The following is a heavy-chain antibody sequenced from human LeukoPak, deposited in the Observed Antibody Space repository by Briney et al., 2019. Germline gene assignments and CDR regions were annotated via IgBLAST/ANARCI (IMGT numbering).Heavy chain of an antibody. CDR1: GGSISSGGYY. CDR3: ARDCSSTSCPGAFDI. J-gene: IGHJ3*02. Sequence: PSQTLSLTCTVSGGSISSGGYYWSWIRQHPGKGLEWIGYIYYSGSTYYNPSLKSRVTISVDTSKNQFSLKLSSVTATDTAVYYCARDCSSTSCPGAFDIWGQGTMVTVSS. V-gene: IGHV4-31*03. D-gene: IGHD2-2*01. CDR2: IYYSGST.